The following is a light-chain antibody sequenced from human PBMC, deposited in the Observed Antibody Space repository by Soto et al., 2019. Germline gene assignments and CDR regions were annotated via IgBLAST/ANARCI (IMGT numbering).Light chain of an antibody. CDR3: QQYGSSPTT. CDR1: QSVSSSY. J-gene: IGKJ1*01. CDR2: GAS. Sequence: EIVLTQSPGTLSLSPGERATLSCRASQSVSSSYLAWYQQKPGQAPRLLIYGASSRATGIPDRFSGSGSGTDVGLRGGRLEPEDFAVYYCQQYGSSPTTFGQGTKVEIK. V-gene: IGKV3-20*01.